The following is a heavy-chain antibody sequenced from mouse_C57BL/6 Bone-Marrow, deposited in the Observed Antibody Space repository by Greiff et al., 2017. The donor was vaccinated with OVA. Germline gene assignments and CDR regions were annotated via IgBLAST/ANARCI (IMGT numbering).Heavy chain of an antibody. CDR3: ASYDCYYAWFAD. D-gene: IGHD2-3*01. Sequence: VQLQQSGPELVKPGASVKISCKASGYSFTDYNMNWVKQSNGKSLEWIGVINPNYGTTSYNQKFKGKATLTVDQSSSTAYLQLNSLTSEDSAAYYCASYDCYYAWFADWGQGTLVTVSA. CDR2: INPNYGTT. V-gene: IGHV1-39*01. CDR1: GYSFTDYN. J-gene: IGHJ3*01.